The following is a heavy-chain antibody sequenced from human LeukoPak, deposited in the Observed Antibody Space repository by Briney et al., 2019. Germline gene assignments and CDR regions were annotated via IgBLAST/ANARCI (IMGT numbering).Heavy chain of an antibody. CDR1: GFTFSGSA. CDR2: IRSKANSYAT. Sequence: GGSLRLSCAASGFTFSGSAMHWVRQASGKGLEWVGRIRSKANSYATAYAASVKGRFTISRDDSKNTAYLQMNSLKTEDTAVYYCTRRNYDSSGHLDYWGQGTLVTVSS. D-gene: IGHD3-22*01. V-gene: IGHV3-73*01. J-gene: IGHJ4*02. CDR3: TRRNYDSSGHLDY.